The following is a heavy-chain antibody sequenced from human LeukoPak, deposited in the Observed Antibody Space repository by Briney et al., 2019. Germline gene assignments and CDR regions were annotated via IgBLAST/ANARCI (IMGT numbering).Heavy chain of an antibody. CDR1: GGSISSYY. CDR2: IYDSGST. V-gene: IGHV4-59*12. CDR3: ARDLGTGTAMGHWFDP. J-gene: IGHJ5*02. D-gene: IGHD5-18*01. Sequence: SETLSLTCSVAGGSISSYYGRWLRQPPGEGVGWGGYIYDSGSTYYNPSLKSRVTISVDTSKNQFSLKLSTVTAADTAVYYCARDLGTGTAMGHWFDPWGQGTLVTVSS.